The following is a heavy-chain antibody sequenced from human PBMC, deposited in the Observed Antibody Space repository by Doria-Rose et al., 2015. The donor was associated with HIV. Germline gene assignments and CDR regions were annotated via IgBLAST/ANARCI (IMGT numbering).Heavy chain of an antibody. CDR2: IFSDDER. V-gene: IGHV2-26*01. CDR3: ARIKSSRWYHKYYFDF. J-gene: IGHJ4*02. D-gene: IGHD6-13*01. Sequence: QVTLKESGPVLVKPTETLTLTCTVSGVSLSSPGMGVSWIRQPPGKALEWLANIFSDDERYYKTSLKSRLTISRGTSKRQVVSTMTDMDPVDTATYYCARIKSSRWYHKYYFDFWGQGTLVIVSA. CDR1: GVSLSSPGMG.